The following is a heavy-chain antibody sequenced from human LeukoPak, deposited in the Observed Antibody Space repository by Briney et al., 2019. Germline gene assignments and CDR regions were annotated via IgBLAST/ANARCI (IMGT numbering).Heavy chain of an antibody. V-gene: IGHV3-23*01. Sequence: GGSLRLSCAASGFTFSSYAMSWVRQAPGKGLEWVSGISGSGGSTYYADSVKGRFTISRDNAKNTLYLQMSSLTAEDTAVYYCAASMAGFNWFDPWGQGNLVTVSS. CDR1: GFTFSSYA. CDR3: AASMAGFNWFDP. D-gene: IGHD6-19*01. CDR2: ISGSGGST. J-gene: IGHJ5*02.